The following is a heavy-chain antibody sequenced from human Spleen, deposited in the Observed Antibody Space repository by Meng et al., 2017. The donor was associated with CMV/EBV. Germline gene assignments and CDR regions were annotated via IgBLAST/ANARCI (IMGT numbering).Heavy chain of an antibody. V-gene: IGHV4-59*01. J-gene: IGHJ3*01. Sequence: GSLRLSCTVSGGSISSYYWSWIRQPPGKGLEWIGYIYYSGSTNYNPSLKSRVTISVDTSKNRVSLRLTSVTAADTAVYYCARETGPGIIRAFGLWGQGTMVTVSS. CDR2: IYYSGST. CDR3: ARETGPGIIRAFGL. D-gene: IGHD3-10*01. CDR1: GGSISSYY.